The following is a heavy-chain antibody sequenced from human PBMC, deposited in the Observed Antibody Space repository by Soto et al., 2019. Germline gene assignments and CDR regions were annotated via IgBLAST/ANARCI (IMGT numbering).Heavy chain of an antibody. J-gene: IGHJ3*02. V-gene: IGHV3-48*01. CDR3: ARGPHIVVRYEGFDI. CDR2: ISSSSSTI. CDR1: GFTFSSYS. D-gene: IGHD3-22*01. Sequence: PGGSLRLSCAASGFTFSSYSMNWVRQAPGKGLEWVSYISSSSSTIYYADSVKGRFTISRDNAKNSLYLQMNSLRAEDTAVFYCARGPHIVVRYEGFDIWGQGTMVTVSS.